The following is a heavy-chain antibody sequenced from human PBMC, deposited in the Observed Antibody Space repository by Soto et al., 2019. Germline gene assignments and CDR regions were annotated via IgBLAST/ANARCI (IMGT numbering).Heavy chain of an antibody. Sequence: SETLSLTCTVSGDSISSRNYHWGCIRQHPGKGLEWIGSVYYTGTTYYNQSLKTRDTLSVDKSKNQYSLKLSSVNAADTVVYYCARSLNYGGIYAYWGRGTLVTVSS. CDR1: GDSISSRNYH. J-gene: IGHJ4*02. V-gene: IGHV4-39*01. CDR2: VYYTGTT. D-gene: IGHD3-10*01. CDR3: ARSLNYGGIYAY.